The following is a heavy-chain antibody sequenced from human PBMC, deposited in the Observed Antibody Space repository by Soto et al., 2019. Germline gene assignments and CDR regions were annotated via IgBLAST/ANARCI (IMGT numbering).Heavy chain of an antibody. V-gene: IGHV1-69*13. CDR2: IIPIFGTA. D-gene: IGHD2-15*01. CDR3: ARGGCSGGSCYSDYYYYGMDV. Sequence: SVKVSCKASGGTFSSYAISWVRQAPGQGLEWMGGIIPIFGTANYAQKFQGRVTNTADESTSTAYKELSSLRYEDTAEYYCARGGCSGGSCYSDYYYYGMDVWGQGTTVTVSS. CDR1: GGTFSSYA. J-gene: IGHJ6*02.